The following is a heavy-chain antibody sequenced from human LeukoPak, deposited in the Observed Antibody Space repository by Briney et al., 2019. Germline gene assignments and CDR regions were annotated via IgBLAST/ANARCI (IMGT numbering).Heavy chain of an antibody. D-gene: IGHD3-10*01. CDR3: ARSYGHSIDY. CDR2: IKQDGSGQ. V-gene: IGHV3-7*01. CDR1: GFTFSSYG. J-gene: IGHJ4*02. Sequence: GGSLRLSCAASGFTFSSYGMHWVRQAPGKGLEWAATIKQDGSGQYYVDSVKGRFTISRDNAQNSLYLQMNNLRAEDTAVYYCARSYGHSIDYWGQGTLVTVSS.